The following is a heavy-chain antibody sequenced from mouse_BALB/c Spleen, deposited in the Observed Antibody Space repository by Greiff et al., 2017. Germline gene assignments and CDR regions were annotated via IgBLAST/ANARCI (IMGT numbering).Heavy chain of an antibody. V-gene: IGHV5-6*01. CDR3: ARLHLYAMDY. J-gene: IGHJ4*01. Sequence: EVQLVESGGDLVKPGGSLKLSCAASGFTFSSYGMSWVRQTPDKRLEWVATISSGGSYTYYPDSVKGRFTISRDNAKNTLYLQMSSLKSEDTAMYYCARLHLYAMDYWGQGTSVTVSS. CDR1: GFTFSSYG. CDR2: ISSGGSYT.